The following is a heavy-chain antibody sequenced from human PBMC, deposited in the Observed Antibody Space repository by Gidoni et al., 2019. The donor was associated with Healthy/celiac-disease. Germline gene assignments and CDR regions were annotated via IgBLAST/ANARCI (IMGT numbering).Heavy chain of an antibody. Sequence: EVQLLESGGGLVQPGGSLRLSCAAAGFTFSSYAMSWVRQAPGKGLEWVSAIRGSGGSTYYAASVKGRFTISRDNSKNRLYLQRNSLRAEDTAVYYCAVDLLILHRAVVPAARSSSPRFDPWGQGTLVTVSS. D-gene: IGHD2-2*01. V-gene: IGHV3-23*01. CDR2: IRGSGGST. CDR3: AVDLLILHRAVVPAARSSSPRFDP. J-gene: IGHJ5*02. CDR1: GFTFSSYA.